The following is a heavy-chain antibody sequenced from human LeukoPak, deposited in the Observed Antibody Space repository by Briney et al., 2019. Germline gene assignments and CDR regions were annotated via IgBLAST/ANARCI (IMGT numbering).Heavy chain of an antibody. CDR1: GGSISSSSYY. V-gene: IGHV4-39*07. CDR3: ARAPISSSWLLGAEYFQH. J-gene: IGHJ1*01. Sequence: PSETLSLTCTVSGGSISSSSYYWGWIRQPPGKGLEWIGSIYYSGSTYYNPSLKSRVTISVDTSKNQFSLKLSSVTAADTAVYYCARAPISSSWLLGAEYFQHWGQGTLVTVSS. CDR2: IYYSGST. D-gene: IGHD6-13*01.